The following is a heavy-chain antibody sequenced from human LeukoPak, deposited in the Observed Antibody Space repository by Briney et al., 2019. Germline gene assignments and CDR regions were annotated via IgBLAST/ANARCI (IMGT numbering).Heavy chain of an antibody. J-gene: IGHJ5*02. CDR2: INGDGSST. CDR3: GQSSPVLLWS. CDR1: GFTFSTYW. D-gene: IGHD3-10*01. V-gene: IGHV3-74*01. Sequence: PGGSLRLSCAASGFTFSTYWMHWVRQAPGKGLVWVSRINGDGSSTSYADSVKGRFTISRDNAKNILYLQMNSLRAEDTAVYYCGQSSPVLLWSWGQGTLVTVSS.